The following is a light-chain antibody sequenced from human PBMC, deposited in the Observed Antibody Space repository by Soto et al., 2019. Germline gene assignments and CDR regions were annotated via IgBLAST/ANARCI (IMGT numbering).Light chain of an antibody. J-gene: IGKJ5*01. CDR3: QQSNSYPII. V-gene: IGKV1-9*01. Sequence: DIQLTQSPSFLYAYVGDRVTITCRARQDISSHLVWYQQKPGEAPQLLIFAASTLQSGVPSRVSGSGSETEFTLKVTGLQHENFAPYYCQQSNSYPIIFGQAARVDIK. CDR2: AAS. CDR1: QDISSH.